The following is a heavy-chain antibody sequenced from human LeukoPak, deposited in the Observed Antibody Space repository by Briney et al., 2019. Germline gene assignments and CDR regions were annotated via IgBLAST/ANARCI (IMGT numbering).Heavy chain of an antibody. V-gene: IGHV3-21*01. CDR1: GFIFSTYA. Sequence: GGSLRLSCAASGFIFSTYAMNWVRQAPGKGLEWVSSISGTTTSKYHADSLRGRFSISRDDAENSLYLQMDSLRAEDTAECFCAREAPGQGFDYWGQGTLVTVSS. CDR2: ISGTTTSK. CDR3: AREAPGQGFDY. J-gene: IGHJ4*02.